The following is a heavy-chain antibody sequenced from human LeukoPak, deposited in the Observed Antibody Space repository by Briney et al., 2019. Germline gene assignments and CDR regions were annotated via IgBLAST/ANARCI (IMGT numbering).Heavy chain of an antibody. CDR2: INHSGST. V-gene: IGHV4-34*01. J-gene: IGHJ4*02. Sequence: ASETLSLTCAVYGGSFSGYYWSWIRQPPGKGREWMGEINHSGSTNYNPSLKSRVTISVDTSKKQFSLKLSSVTGANTAVYSCARGGTGSGRYGRLPDYYFDSWGPGTLVTVSS. CDR1: GGSFSGYY. CDR3: ARGGTGSGRYGRLPDYYFDS. D-gene: IGHD3-10*01.